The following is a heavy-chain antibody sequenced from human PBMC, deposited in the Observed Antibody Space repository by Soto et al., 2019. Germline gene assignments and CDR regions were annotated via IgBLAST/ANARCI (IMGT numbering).Heavy chain of an antibody. V-gene: IGHV3-15*07. J-gene: IGHJ6*02. CDR3: TTDLNGDYVPTYYYYGMDV. CDR2: IKSKTDGGTT. CDR1: GFTFSNAW. Sequence: GGSLRLSCAASGFTFSNAWMSWVRQAPGKGLEWVGRIKSKTDGGTTDYAAPVKGRFTISRDDSKNTLYLQMNSLKTEDTAVYYCTTDLNGDYVPTYYYYGMDVWGQGTTVTVSS. D-gene: IGHD4-17*01.